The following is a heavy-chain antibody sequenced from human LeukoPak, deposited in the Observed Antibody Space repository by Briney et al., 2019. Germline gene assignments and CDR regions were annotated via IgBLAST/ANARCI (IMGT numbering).Heavy chain of an antibody. CDR3: ARGPQDEDYNYYYYGMDV. V-gene: IGHV4-34*01. CDR2: INHSGST. J-gene: IGHJ6*02. D-gene: IGHD2-2*02. Sequence: SETLSLTCAVYGGSFSGYYWSWIRQPPGKGLEWIGEINHSGSTNYNPSLKSRVTISVDTSKNQFSLKLSSVTAADTAVYYCARGPQDEDYNYYYYGMDVWGQGTTVTVSS. CDR1: GGSFSGYY.